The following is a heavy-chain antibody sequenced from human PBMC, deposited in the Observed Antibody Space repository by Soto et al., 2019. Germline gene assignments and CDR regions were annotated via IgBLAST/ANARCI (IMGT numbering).Heavy chain of an antibody. J-gene: IGHJ6*02. Sequence: PSQTLSLTCAISGDSVSSNSAAWNWIRQSPSRDLEWLGRTYYRSKWYNDYAVSVKSRITINPDTSKNQFSLQLNSVTPEDTALYYCASGSLELRYYYYGMDVWGQGTTVTVSS. CDR1: GDSVSSNSAA. CDR3: ASGSLELRYYYYGMDV. D-gene: IGHD1-7*01. CDR2: TYYRSKWYN. V-gene: IGHV6-1*01.